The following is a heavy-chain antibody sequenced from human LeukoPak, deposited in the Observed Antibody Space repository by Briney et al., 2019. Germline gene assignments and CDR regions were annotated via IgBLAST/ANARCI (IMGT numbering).Heavy chain of an antibody. CDR1: GFTFSSYA. Sequence: SGGSLRLSCAASGFTFSSYAMSWVRQAPGKGLEWVSAISGSGGSTYYADSVKGRFTISRDNSKNTLYLQMNSLRAEDTAVYYCANVRSQGVAFDYWGQGTLVTVSS. J-gene: IGHJ4*02. CDR2: ISGSGGST. CDR3: ANVRSQGVAFDY. V-gene: IGHV3-23*01. D-gene: IGHD3-3*01.